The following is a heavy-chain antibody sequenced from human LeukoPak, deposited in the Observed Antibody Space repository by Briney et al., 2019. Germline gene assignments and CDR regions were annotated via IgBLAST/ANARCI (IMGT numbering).Heavy chain of an antibody. J-gene: IGHJ4*02. V-gene: IGHV1-2*02. Sequence: ASVKVSCKASGYTFTGYYMHWVRQAPGQGLEWMGWINPNSGGTDYAQKFQGRVTMTRDTSISTAYMELSRLRSDDTAVYYCAREGFDSGYGLVGHFDYWGQGTLVTVSS. D-gene: IGHD5-12*01. CDR1: GYTFTGYY. CDR3: AREGFDSGYGLVGHFDY. CDR2: INPNSGGT.